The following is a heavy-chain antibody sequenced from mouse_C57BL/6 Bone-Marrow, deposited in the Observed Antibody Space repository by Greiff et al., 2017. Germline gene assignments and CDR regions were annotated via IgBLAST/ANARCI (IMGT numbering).Heavy chain of an antibody. CDR1: GYTFTDSS. Sequence: VQLQQSGPVLVKPGASVKMSCKASGYTFTDSSMNWVKQSHGKSLEWIGVINPYNGGTSYNQKFKGKATLTVDKSSSTAYMELNSLTSEDSAVYYCARRGKGTMDYWGQGTTVTVSS. CDR3: ARRGKGTMDY. CDR2: INPYNGGT. J-gene: IGHJ4*01. V-gene: IGHV1-19*01.